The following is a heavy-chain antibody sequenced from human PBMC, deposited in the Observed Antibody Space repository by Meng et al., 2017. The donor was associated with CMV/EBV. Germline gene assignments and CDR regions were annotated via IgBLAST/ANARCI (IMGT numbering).Heavy chain of an antibody. V-gene: IGHV4-59*01. CDR3: ARGGALAAFDI. Sequence: GSLRLSCTVSGGSISSYYWSWIRQPPGKGLEWIGYIYYSGSTNYNPSLKSRVTISVDTCKNQFSLKLSSVTAADTAVYYCARGGALAAFDIWGQGTMVTVSS. D-gene: IGHD3-16*01. J-gene: IGHJ3*02. CDR2: IYYSGST. CDR1: GGSISSYY.